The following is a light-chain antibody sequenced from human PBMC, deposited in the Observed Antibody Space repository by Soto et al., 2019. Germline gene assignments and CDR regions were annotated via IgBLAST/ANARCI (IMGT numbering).Light chain of an antibody. CDR3: QQRYRTPT. V-gene: IGKV1-39*01. CDR1: QSISGS. CDR2: GAY. J-gene: IGKJ5*01. Sequence: MTQSPSSLSASTGDIFPLXXRASQSISGSLNWYQQKPGKAPNXLIYGAYTLQSGVPSMFSGSGSGTDYTLTISSLQPEDFATYYCQQRYRTPTFGQGTRLEIK.